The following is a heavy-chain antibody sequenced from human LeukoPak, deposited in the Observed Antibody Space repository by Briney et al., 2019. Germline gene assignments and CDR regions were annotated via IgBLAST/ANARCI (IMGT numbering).Heavy chain of an antibody. CDR2: ISISGTYI. V-gene: IGHV3-21*01. CDR3: ARDLSATARAYDY. Sequence: GGSLRLSCAASGFILSDYNMNWVRLAPGKGLEWVSFISISGTYITYADSVKGRFTISRDNAKNSLYLQMNSLRAEDTAVYSCARDLSATARAYDYWGQGTLVTVSS. J-gene: IGHJ4*02. D-gene: IGHD1-26*01. CDR1: GFILSDYN.